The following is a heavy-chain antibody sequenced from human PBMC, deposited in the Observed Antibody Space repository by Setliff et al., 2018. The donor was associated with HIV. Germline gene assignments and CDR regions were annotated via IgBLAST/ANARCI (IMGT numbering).Heavy chain of an antibody. J-gene: IGHJ4*02. V-gene: IGHV4-59*08. Sequence: PETLSLTCTVSGDSISTDYWTWIRQPPGKGLEWIGYIYNSASTSYNPSLKSRVTISVDTSKNQFSLKLSSVTAADTAVYYCARHSPSDYWGQGTLVTVSS. CDR2: IYNSAST. CDR3: ARHSPSDY. CDR1: GDSISTDY.